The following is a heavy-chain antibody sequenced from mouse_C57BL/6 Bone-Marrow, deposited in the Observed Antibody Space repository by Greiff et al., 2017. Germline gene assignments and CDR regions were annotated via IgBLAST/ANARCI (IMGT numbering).Heavy chain of an antibody. CDR3: TTWALLWYFDV. CDR1: GFNIKDDY. J-gene: IGHJ1*03. Sequence: VQLQQSGAELVRPGASVKLSCTASGFNIKDDYMHWVKQRPEQGLEWIGWIDPENGDTEYASKFQGKATITADTSSNTAYLQLSSLTSEDTAVYYCTTWALLWYFDVWGTGTTVTDSS. V-gene: IGHV14-4*01. D-gene: IGHD3-1*01. CDR2: IDPENGDT.